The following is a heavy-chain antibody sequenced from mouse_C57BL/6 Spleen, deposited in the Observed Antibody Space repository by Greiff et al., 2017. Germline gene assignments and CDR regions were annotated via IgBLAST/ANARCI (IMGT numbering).Heavy chain of an antibody. CDR3: DRNEKGWAYFDC. J-gene: IGHJ2*01. V-gene: IGHV2-2*01. D-gene: IGHD2-3*01. CDR1: GFPLTSYG. CDR2: IWSGGST. Sequence: VKLVESGPGLVQPSQSLSITCTVSGFPLTSYGVHWVRQSPGKGLEWLGVIWSGGSTDYNAAFISRLSISKDNSKSQVFFKMNSLQADDTAIYYCDRNEKGWAYFDCWGQGTTLAVAS.